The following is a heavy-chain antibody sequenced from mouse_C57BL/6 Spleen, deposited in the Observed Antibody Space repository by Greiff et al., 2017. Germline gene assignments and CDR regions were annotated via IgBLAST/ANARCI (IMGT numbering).Heavy chain of an antibody. CDR1: GYTFTSYW. CDR2: IDPSDSYT. Sequence: VQLQQPGAELVKPGASVKLSCKASGYTFTSYWMQWVKQRPGQGLEWIGEIDPSDSYTNYNQKFKGKATLTVDTSSSTAYMQLSSLTSEDSAVYYCARWGYEGNAMDYWGQGTSVTVSS. J-gene: IGHJ4*01. CDR3: ARWGYEGNAMDY. V-gene: IGHV1-50*01. D-gene: IGHD2-10*02.